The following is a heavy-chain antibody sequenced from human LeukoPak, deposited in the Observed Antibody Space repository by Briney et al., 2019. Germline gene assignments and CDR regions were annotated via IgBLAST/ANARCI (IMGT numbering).Heavy chain of an antibody. D-gene: IGHD3-10*01. CDR2: ISSSSSTI. V-gene: IGHV3-48*01. CDR1: GFTFSNYW. CDR3: VRHRSASDY. J-gene: IGHJ4*02. Sequence: QPGGSLRLSCAASGFTFSNYWMSWVRQAPGKGLEWVSYISSSSSTIYYADSVKGRFTISRDNAKNSLYLQMNSLRAEDTAVYYCVRHRSASDYWGQGALVTVSS.